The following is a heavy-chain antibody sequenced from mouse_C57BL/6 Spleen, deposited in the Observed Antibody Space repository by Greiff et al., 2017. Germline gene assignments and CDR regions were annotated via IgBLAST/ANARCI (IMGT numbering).Heavy chain of an antibody. Sequence: VKLMESGAELMKPGASVKLSCKATGYTFTGYWIEWVKQRPGHGLEWIGEILPGSGSTNYNEKFKGKATFTADTSSNTAYMQLSSLTTEDSAIYYCARGVGYYANWGYFDYWGQGTTLTVSS. CDR1: GYTFTGYW. V-gene: IGHV1-9*01. J-gene: IGHJ2*01. CDR2: ILPGSGST. CDR3: ARGVGYYANWGYFDY. D-gene: IGHD2-1*01.